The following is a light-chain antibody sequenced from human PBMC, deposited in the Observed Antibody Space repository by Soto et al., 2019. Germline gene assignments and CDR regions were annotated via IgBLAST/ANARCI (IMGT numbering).Light chain of an antibody. CDR3: QQSYSTPLLT. J-gene: IGKJ4*01. CDR2: TAT. V-gene: IGKV1-39*01. Sequence: IHMTQSASSLSASVGYRVTVTCRASQSIGRYLNWYQQKSGKAPKLLFHTATSLQSGVPSRFGGSGSGTDFTLTISSLQPEDFATYYGQQSYSTPLLTFGGGTKVDIK. CDR1: QSIGRY.